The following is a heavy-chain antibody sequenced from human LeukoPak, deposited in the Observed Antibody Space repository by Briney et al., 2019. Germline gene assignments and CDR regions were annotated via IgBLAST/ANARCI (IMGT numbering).Heavy chain of an antibody. V-gene: IGHV3-20*04. D-gene: IGHD6-19*01. CDR1: GFTFDDYA. J-gene: IGHJ4*02. Sequence: GGSLRLSCAASGFTFDDYAMHWVRQAPGKGLEWVSGINWNGGSAGYADSVKGRFTISRDNAKNSLYLQMNSLRAEDTALYYCARAYSSGWSLVGYWGQGTLVTVSS. CDR2: INWNGGSA. CDR3: ARAYSSGWSLVGY.